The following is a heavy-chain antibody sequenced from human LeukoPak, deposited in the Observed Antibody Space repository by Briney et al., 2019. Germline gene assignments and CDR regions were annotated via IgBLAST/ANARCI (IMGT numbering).Heavy chain of an antibody. Sequence: GGSLRLSCAASGFTFSRYAMHWVRQAPGKGLEWVAVISYDGSNKYYADSVKGRFTISRDNSKNTLYLQMNSLRAEDTAVYYCAKAPGGGSTTIDYWGQGTLVTVSS. J-gene: IGHJ4*02. CDR1: GFTFSRYA. D-gene: IGHD1-26*01. CDR2: ISYDGSNK. V-gene: IGHV3-30*04. CDR3: AKAPGGGSTTIDY.